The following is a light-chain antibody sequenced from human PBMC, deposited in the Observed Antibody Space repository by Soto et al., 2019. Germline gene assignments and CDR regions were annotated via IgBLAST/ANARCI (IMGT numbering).Light chain of an antibody. J-gene: IGKJ5*01. V-gene: IGKV3-20*01. CDR2: GAS. CDR3: QQYGSSPIT. CDR1: RSVSSSY. Sequence: EIVLTQSPGTLSLSPGERATLSCRASRSVSSSYLAWYQQKPGQAPRLLIYGASSRAAGIPDRFSGSGSGTDFTLTISRLEPEDFVVYYCQQYGSSPITFGQGTRLEIK.